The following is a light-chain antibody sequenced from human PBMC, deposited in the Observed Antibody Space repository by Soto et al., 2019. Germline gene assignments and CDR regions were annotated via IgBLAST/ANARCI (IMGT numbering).Light chain of an antibody. Sequence: EIVLTQSPASLSLSPGQRATLSCRASQSVDTTFFSWYQKKPGQAPRLLIYAASKRATGIPDRCSGSGSGRDFILIISRLEPEDFAVYYCQQYMRSVTFGQGTKVEIK. V-gene: IGKV3-20*01. CDR3: QQYMRSVT. J-gene: IGKJ1*01. CDR1: QSVDTTF. CDR2: AAS.